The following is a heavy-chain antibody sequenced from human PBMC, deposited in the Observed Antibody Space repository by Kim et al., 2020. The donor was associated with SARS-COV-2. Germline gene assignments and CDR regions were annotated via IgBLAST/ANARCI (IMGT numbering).Heavy chain of an antibody. Sequence: ASVKVSCKASGYSFTGYYIHWVRQAPGQGLEWMGRINPNSGGTNYTQTFQGRVTITRDTSISIAYMELSSLRSDDTAVYYCAGEYSYGYYFDYWSQGTLVTVSS. D-gene: IGHD5-18*01. CDR3: AGEYSYGYYFDY. CDR2: INPNSGGT. V-gene: IGHV1-2*06. J-gene: IGHJ4*02. CDR1: GYSFTGYY.